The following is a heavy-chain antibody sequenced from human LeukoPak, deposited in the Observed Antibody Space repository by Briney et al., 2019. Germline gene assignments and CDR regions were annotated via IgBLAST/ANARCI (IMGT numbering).Heavy chain of an antibody. V-gene: IGHV3-66*01. CDR2: IYSGGSP. CDR3: ASYNYDSGGYYNY. D-gene: IGHD3-22*01. J-gene: IGHJ4*02. Sequence: GGSLRLFCAAAGFTVSNNYMSSVRQAPGKGLEWVSVIYSGGSPYYADSVKVRFTISRDTSKNTLFVQLNSLRAEDTAVYYCASYNYDSGGYYNYWGQGTLVTVSS. CDR1: GFTVSNNY.